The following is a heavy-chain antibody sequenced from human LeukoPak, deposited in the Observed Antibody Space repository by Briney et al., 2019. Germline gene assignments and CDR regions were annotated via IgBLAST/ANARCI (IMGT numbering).Heavy chain of an antibody. D-gene: IGHD6-19*01. CDR1: GGSISSSSYY. Sequence: PSETLSPTCTVSGGSISSSSYYWGWIRQPPGKGLEWIGSIYYSGSTYYNPSLKSRVTISVDTSKNQFSLKLSSVTAADTAVYYCARRTFYSSGIFDYWGQGTLVTVSS. CDR3: ARRTFYSSGIFDY. J-gene: IGHJ4*02. CDR2: IYYSGST. V-gene: IGHV4-39*01.